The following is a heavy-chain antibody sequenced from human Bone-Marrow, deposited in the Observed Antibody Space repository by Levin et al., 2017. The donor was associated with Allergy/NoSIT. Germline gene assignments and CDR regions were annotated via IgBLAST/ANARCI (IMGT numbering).Heavy chain of an antibody. V-gene: IGHV3-53*01. CDR1: GFTVSSNY. CDR2: IYSGGST. D-gene: IGHD3-10*01. CDR3: ARDWGYYYGSGDAFDI. J-gene: IGHJ3*02. Sequence: GESLKISCAASGFTVSSNYMSWVRQAPGKGLEWVSVIYSGGSTYYADSVKGRFTISRDNSKNTLYLQMNSLRAEDTAVYYCARDWGYYYGSGDAFDIWGQGTMVTVSS.